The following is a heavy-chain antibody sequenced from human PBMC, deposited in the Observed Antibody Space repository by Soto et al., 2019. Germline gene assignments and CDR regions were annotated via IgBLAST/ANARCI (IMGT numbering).Heavy chain of an antibody. CDR3: GSEMTTRGMDV. Sequence: QVQLVQSGAEVKKPGASVKVSCKASGYTFTSYDINWVRQATGQGVEWMGWMNPNSGNTGYAQKFQGRVTMTRNTSITTAYMELSSLRSEDTAVYYCGSEMTTRGMDVWWQGSTVTVSS. J-gene: IGHJ6*01. CDR2: MNPNSGNT. CDR1: GYTFTSYD. V-gene: IGHV1-8*01. D-gene: IGHD1-1*01.